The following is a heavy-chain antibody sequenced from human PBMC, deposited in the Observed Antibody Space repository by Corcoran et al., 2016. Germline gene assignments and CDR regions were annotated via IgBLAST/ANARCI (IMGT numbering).Heavy chain of an antibody. Sequence: QVQLVQSGAEVKKPGASVKVSCKASGYTFTGYYMHWVRQAPGQGLEWMGWINPNSGGTNYAQKFQGRVTMTRDTSISTAYMELSRLASDETALYFCARDYPQYYDSSGQRFDPWGQGNLVTVSS. D-gene: IGHD3-22*01. V-gene: IGHV1-2*02. CDR1: GYTFTGYY. CDR3: ARDYPQYYDSSGQRFDP. J-gene: IGHJ5*02. CDR2: INPNSGGT.